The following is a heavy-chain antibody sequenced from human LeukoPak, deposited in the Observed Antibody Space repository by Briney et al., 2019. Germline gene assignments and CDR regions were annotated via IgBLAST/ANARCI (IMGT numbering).Heavy chain of an antibody. CDR1: GFSFSSYA. D-gene: IGHD3-10*01. V-gene: IGHV3-30-3*01. CDR3: ARDAGWFGELYVDY. Sequence: GGSLRLPCAASGFSFSSYAMDWVRQAPGKGLEWVVVISSDGSNKYYADSVKGRFTISRDNSKNTLYLQMNSLRAEDTAVYYCARDAGWFGELYVDYWGQGTLVTVSS. CDR2: ISSDGSNK. J-gene: IGHJ4*02.